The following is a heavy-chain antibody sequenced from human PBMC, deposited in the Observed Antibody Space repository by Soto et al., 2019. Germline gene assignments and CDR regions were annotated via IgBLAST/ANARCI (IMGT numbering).Heavy chain of an antibody. J-gene: IGHJ5*02. Sequence: GESLKISCKGSGCSFTSYWIGWVRQMPGKGLEWMGIIYPGDSGTRYSPSFQGQVTISADKSISTAYLQWSSLKASDTAMYYCARGRNGDYNWFDPWGQGTLVTVSS. CDR1: GCSFTSYW. D-gene: IGHD4-17*01. CDR2: IYPGDSGT. V-gene: IGHV5-51*01. CDR3: ARGRNGDYNWFDP.